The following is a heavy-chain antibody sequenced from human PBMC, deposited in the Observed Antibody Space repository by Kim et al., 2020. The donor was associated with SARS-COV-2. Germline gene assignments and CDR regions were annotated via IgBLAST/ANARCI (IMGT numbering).Heavy chain of an antibody. Sequence: SETLSLTCTVSGGSISSYYWSWIRQPPGKGLEWIGYIYYSGSTNYNPSLKSRVTISVDTSKNQFSLKLSSVTAADTAVYYCARDGTTDGMDVWGQGTTVTVSS. V-gene: IGHV4-59*01. J-gene: IGHJ6*02. CDR1: GGSISSYY. D-gene: IGHD4-4*01. CDR2: IYYSGST. CDR3: ARDGTTDGMDV.